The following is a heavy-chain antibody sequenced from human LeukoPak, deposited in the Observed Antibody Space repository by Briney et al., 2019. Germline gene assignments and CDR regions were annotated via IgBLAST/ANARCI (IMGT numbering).Heavy chain of an antibody. CDR3: ARGNRQLAYYGSGSRLPFDS. CDR1: GGSFSGNY. V-gene: IGHV4-34*01. Sequence: SETLSLTCAVSGGSFSGNYWTWIRQPPGKGLEWVGELTHVGDTNYNPSLKNRVSTSVDTSENQFSLRLTSVTAADTAVYYCARGNRQLAYYGSGSRLPFDSWGQGTLVTVSS. CDR2: LTHVGDT. J-gene: IGHJ4*02. D-gene: IGHD3-10*01.